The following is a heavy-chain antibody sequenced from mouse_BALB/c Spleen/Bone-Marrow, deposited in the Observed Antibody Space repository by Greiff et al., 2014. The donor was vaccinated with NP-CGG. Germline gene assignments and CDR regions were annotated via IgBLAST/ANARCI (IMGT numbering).Heavy chain of an antibody. V-gene: IGHV7-3*02. CDR1: GFTFTDYY. CDR2: IRNKANGYTT. Sequence: EVKLMESGGGLVQPGGSLRLSCATSGFTFTDYYMGWVRQPPGKALEWLGFIRNKANGYTTEYSAPVKGQFTISRDNSQSILYLQMNTLRAEDSATYYCARDVGNYVRFAYWGQGTLVTVSA. J-gene: IGHJ3*01. CDR3: ARDVGNYVRFAY. D-gene: IGHD2-1*01.